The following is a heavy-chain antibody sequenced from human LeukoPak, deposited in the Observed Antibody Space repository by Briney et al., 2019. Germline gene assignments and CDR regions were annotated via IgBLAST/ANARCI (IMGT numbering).Heavy chain of an antibody. J-gene: IGHJ4*02. CDR3: ARSGWAYYFDY. D-gene: IGHD3-22*01. V-gene: IGHV3-74*01. Sequence: PGGSLRLSCAASGFTFSSYWMHWFRQAPVKGLVWVSRIHSDGSSTSYADSVRGRFTISRDDAKSTLYLQMNSLRAEDTAVYYCARSGWAYYFDYWGQGTLVTASS. CDR1: GFTFSSYW. CDR2: IHSDGSST.